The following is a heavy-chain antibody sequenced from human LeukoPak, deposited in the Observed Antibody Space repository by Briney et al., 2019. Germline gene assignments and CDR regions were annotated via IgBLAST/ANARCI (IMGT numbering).Heavy chain of an antibody. V-gene: IGHV3-23*01. Sequence: GGSLRLSCAASGFTFSSYAMNWVRQAPGKGLEWVSSISGSGGTTYYADSVKGRFTISRDNSKNTLYLQMNSLRAEDTAVYYCAKGRTLVVVTTPSDYWGQGTLVTVSS. CDR2: ISGSGGTT. D-gene: IGHD2-21*02. CDR1: GFTFSSYA. J-gene: IGHJ4*02. CDR3: AKGRTLVVVTTPSDY.